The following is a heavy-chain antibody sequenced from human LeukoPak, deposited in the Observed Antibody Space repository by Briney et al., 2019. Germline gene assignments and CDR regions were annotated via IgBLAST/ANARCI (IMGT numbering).Heavy chain of an antibody. CDR1: GFTLSRYW. CDR2: ISSDGSNT. V-gene: IGHV3-74*01. D-gene: IGHD3-22*01. CDR3: VRDWGYDSSGYWQKYFDT. Sequence: GGSLRLSCAASGFTLSRYWMHWVRQVPGKGLVWVSYISSDGSNTSYADSVKGRFTISRDNAKNTVYLQMNSLRAEDTAVYYCVRDWGYDSSGYWQKYFDTWGQGTLVTVSS. J-gene: IGHJ4*02.